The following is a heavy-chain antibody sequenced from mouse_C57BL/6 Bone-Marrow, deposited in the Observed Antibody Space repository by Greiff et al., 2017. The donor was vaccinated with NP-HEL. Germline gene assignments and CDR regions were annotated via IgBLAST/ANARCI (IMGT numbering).Heavy chain of an antibody. CDR1: GYTFTSYW. D-gene: IGHD1-2*01. CDR3: GSHCFDV. CDR2: IDPSDSYT. V-gene: IGHV1-69*01. Sequence: QVQLQQPGAELVMPGASVKLSCKASGYTFTSYWMHWVKQRPGQGLEWIGEIDPSDSYTNYTQKFKGKSTLTVDKSSSTAYMQLSSLTSEDSAVYYCGSHCFDVWGTGTTVTVSS. J-gene: IGHJ1*03.